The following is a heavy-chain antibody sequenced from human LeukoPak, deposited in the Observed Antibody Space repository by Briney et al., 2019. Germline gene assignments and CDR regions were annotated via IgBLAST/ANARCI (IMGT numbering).Heavy chain of an antibody. Sequence: SETLSLTCAVYGGSFSGYYWSWIRQPPGKGLEWIGEINHSGSTNYNPSLKSRVTISVDTSKNQFSLKLSSVTAADTAVYYCARDTTGYWGQGTLVAVSS. V-gene: IGHV4-34*01. D-gene: IGHD1-26*01. CDR1: GGSFSGYY. CDR3: ARDTTGY. J-gene: IGHJ4*02. CDR2: INHSGST.